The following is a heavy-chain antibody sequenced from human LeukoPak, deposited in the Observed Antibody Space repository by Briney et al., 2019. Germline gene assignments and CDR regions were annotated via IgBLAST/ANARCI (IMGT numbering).Heavy chain of an antibody. CDR2: ISSGSSYI. CDR3: ARVLRRLLAEDFDY. J-gene: IGHJ4*02. CDR1: GFTFSSYS. D-gene: IGHD3-16*01. V-gene: IGHV3-21*01. Sequence: GGSLRLSCAASGFTFSSYSMNWVRQTPGKGLEWVSSISSGSSYIYYADSVKGRFTISRDNAKNSLYLQMNSLRAEDTAVYYCARVLRRLLAEDFDYWGQGTLVTVSS.